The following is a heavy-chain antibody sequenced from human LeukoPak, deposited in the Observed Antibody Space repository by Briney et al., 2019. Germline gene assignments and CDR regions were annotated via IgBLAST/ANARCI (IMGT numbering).Heavy chain of an antibody. CDR3: AKDLIVGATRNWFDP. J-gene: IGHJ5*02. D-gene: IGHD1-26*01. CDR2: TSGSGGST. V-gene: IGHV3-23*01. CDR1: GFTFSIYA. Sequence: GGCLRLACAASGFTFSIYAIGWARHAPGDVLGWDSATSGSGGSTYYADSVKGRFTISRDNSKNTLYLQMNSLRAEDTAVYYCAKDLIVGATRNWFDPWGQGTLVTVSS.